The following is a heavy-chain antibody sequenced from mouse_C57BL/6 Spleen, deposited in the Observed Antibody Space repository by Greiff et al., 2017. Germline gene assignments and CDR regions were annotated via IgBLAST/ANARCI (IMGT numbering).Heavy chain of an antibody. V-gene: IGHV5-17*01. D-gene: IGHD1-1*01. CDR2: ISSGSSTI. J-gene: IGHJ1*03. CDR3: ARAPIYYYGSSYVDWYFDV. Sequence: DVMLVESGGGLVKPGGSLKLSCAASGFTFSDYGMHWVRQAPEKGLEWVAYISSGSSTIYYADTVKGRFTISRDNAKNTLFLQMTSLRSEDTAMYYCARAPIYYYGSSYVDWYFDVWGTGTTVTVSS. CDR1: GFTFSDYG.